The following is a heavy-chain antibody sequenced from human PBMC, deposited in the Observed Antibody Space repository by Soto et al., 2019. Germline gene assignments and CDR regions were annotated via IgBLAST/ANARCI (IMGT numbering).Heavy chain of an antibody. CDR1: GFTFSSYA. D-gene: IGHD2-15*01. J-gene: IGHJ3*02. V-gene: IGHV3-64*01. CDR3: ARDGSCSGGSCYVDLAFDI. Sequence: GSLRLSCAASGFTFSSYAMHWVRQAPGKGLEYVSAISSNGGSTYYANSVKGRFTISRDNSKNTLYLQMGSLRAEDMAVYYCARDGSCSGGSCYVDLAFDIWGQGTMVTVSS. CDR2: ISSNGGST.